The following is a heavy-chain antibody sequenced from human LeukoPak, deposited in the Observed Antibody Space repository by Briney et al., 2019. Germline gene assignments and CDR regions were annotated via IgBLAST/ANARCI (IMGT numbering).Heavy chain of an antibody. J-gene: IGHJ5*02. V-gene: IGHV3-64D*06. CDR3: VNLQTRYFDWLLSGGRRSFDP. CDR1: GFTFSDYT. D-gene: IGHD3-9*01. Sequence: PGGSLRLSCSVSGFTFSDYTMHWVRQAPGQGLEYVSAVSSYGDSTNYADSVKRRFTISRDNSKNTLYLQMSGLRPEDTAVYYCVNLQTRYFDWLLSGGRRSFDPWGQGTLVTVSS. CDR2: VSSYGDST.